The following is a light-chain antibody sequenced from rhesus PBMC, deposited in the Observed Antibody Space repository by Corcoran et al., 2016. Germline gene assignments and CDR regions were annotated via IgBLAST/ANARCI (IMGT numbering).Light chain of an antibody. V-gene: IGLV2-23*01. CDR2: EVS. Sequence: QAALTQPPSVSGSPGQSGTISCTGTSNDVGGYDYVSWYQQHPGTAPKLMIYEVSKRPSGVSDRFSGSKSGNTASLTISGLQAEDEADYYRSSYAGSNTFVFGSGTKLTVL. CDR1: SNDVGGYDY. CDR3: SSYAGSNTFV. J-gene: IGLJ6*01.